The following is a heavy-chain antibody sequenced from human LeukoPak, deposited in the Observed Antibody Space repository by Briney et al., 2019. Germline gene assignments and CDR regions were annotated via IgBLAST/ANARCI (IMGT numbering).Heavy chain of an antibody. CDR2: IHHSGSP. V-gene: IGHV4-34*01. CDR1: GGSFSSYY. J-gene: IGHJ6*02. Sequence: SETLSLTCTVSGGSFSSYYWRWMRQPPGKGLEFIWKIHHSGSPHYLPSLNSRVTISVDTSKNHFSLNLSSVTAADTAVYYCARGPPYYYGMDVWGQGTTVTVSS. CDR3: ARGPPYYYGMDV.